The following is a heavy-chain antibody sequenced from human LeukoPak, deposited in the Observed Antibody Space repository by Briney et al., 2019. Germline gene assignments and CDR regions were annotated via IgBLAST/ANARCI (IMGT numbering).Heavy chain of an antibody. CDR3: AKDPDYDFWSGYYCYFDY. J-gene: IGHJ4*02. Sequence: GGSLRLSCAASGFTFSDYYMSWIRQAPGKGLEWVSYISSSGSTIYYADSVKGRFTISRDNSKNTLYLQMNSLRAEDTAVYYCAKDPDYDFWSGYYCYFDYWGQGTLVTVSS. CDR1: GFTFSDYY. V-gene: IGHV3-11*01. D-gene: IGHD3-3*01. CDR2: ISSSGSTI.